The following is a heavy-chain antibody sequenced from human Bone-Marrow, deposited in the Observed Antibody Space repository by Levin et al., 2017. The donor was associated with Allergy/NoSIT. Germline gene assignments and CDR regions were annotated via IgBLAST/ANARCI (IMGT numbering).Heavy chain of an antibody. Sequence: PSETLSLTCAISGDSVSSNSAAWNWIRQSPSRGLEWLGRTYYRSKWYNDYAVSVKSRITINPDTSKNQFSLQLNSVTPEDTAVYYCARAVCEPWGSAKYYYYYGMDVWGQGTTVTVSS. CDR3: ARAVCEPWGSAKYYYYYGMDV. V-gene: IGHV6-1*01. D-gene: IGHD2-15*01. CDR1: GDSVSSNSAA. J-gene: IGHJ6*02. CDR2: TYYRSKWYN.